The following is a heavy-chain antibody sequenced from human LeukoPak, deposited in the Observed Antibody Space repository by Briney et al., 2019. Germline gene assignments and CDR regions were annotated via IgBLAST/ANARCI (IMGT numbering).Heavy chain of an antibody. Sequence: PSETLPLTCAVSGGSISSGSYYWSWIRQPAGKGLEWIGRIYTSGSTNYNPSLKSRVTISVDTSKNQFSLKLSSVTAADTAVYYCARERLLWFGEAGYDAFDIWGQGTMVTVSS. CDR2: IYTSGST. V-gene: IGHV4-61*02. CDR3: ARERLLWFGEAGYDAFDI. D-gene: IGHD3-10*01. CDR1: GGSISSGSYY. J-gene: IGHJ3*02.